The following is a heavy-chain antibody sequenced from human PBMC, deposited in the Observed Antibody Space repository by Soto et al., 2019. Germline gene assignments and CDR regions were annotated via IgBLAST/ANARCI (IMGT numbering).Heavy chain of an antibody. CDR3: ARQGPYGMDV. J-gene: IGHJ6*02. CDR1: YGSISSYY. V-gene: IGHV4-59*08. Sequence: QVQLQESGPGLVKPSETLSLTCTVSYGSISSYYWSWIRQPPGKGLEWIGYIYYSGSTNYNPSLKSGVTISVDTSKNQFSLKLSSVTAADTAVYYCARQGPYGMDVWGQGTTVTVSS. CDR2: IYYSGST.